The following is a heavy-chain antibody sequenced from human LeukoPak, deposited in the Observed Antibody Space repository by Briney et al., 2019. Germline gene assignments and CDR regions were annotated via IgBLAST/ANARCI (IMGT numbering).Heavy chain of an antibody. V-gene: IGHV4-59*01. J-gene: IGHJ4*02. CDR1: GGSISSYY. CDR2: IYYSGST. Sequence: SETFSLTCTVSGGSISSYYWSWVRQPPGKGLEWIGYIYYSGSTNYNPSLKSRVTISLDTSKNQFSLKVSSVTAADTAVYYCARDQWLGYWGQGTLVTVST. CDR3: ARDQWLGY. D-gene: IGHD5-18*01.